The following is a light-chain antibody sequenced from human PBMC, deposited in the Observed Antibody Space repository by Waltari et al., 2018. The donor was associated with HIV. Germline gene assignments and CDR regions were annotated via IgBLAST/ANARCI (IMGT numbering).Light chain of an antibody. CDR2: RTS. CDR3: QQYSTHYA. J-gene: IGKJ2*01. Sequence: DIQMTQSPSNLSASVGDTVVITCRASQSIENWLAWYQQKPGRAPRLRVSRTSLLERGVSSRFRGSGSGTEFTLTIMSLQPDDIGTYYCQQYSTHYAFGQGTRVE. CDR1: QSIENW. V-gene: IGKV1-5*03.